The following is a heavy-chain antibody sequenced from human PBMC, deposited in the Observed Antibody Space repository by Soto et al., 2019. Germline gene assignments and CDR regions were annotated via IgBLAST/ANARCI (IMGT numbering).Heavy chain of an antibody. Sequence: VGSVRLSCAASGFTFSSYSMNWVRQAPGKGLEWVSYISSSSSTIYYADSVKGRFTISRDNAKNSLYLQMNSLRDEDTAVYYCARGRVPYSSGWYNSDYYYYGMDVWGQGTTVTVSS. CDR1: GFTFSSYS. V-gene: IGHV3-48*02. J-gene: IGHJ6*02. CDR2: ISSSSSTI. CDR3: ARGRVPYSSGWYNSDYYYYGMDV. D-gene: IGHD6-19*01.